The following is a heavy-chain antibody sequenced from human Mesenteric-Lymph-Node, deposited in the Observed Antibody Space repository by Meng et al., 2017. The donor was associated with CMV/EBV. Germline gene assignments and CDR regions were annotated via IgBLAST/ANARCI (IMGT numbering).Heavy chain of an antibody. V-gene: IGHV3-23*01. CDR2: ISGSGITV. D-gene: IGHD3-22*01. Sequence: GGSLRLSCSASGFTFSDYAMHWVRQVAGKGLEWVSYISGSGITVYYADSVKGRFAISRDNSKNTLFLQMNSLRVEDTAVYYCAKPKDTSGYYSDGFDVWGQGTMVTVSS. CDR1: GFTFSDYA. CDR3: AKPKDTSGYYSDGFDV. J-gene: IGHJ3*01.